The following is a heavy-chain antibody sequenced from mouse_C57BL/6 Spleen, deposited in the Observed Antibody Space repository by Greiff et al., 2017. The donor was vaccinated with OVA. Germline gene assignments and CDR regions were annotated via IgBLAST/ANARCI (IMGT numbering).Heavy chain of an antibody. CDR1: GYSITSGYY. D-gene: IGHD1-1*01. Sequence: EVQLMESGPGLVKPSQSLSLTCSVTGYSITSGYYWNWIRQFPGNKLEWMGYISYDGSNNYNPSLKNRISITRDTSKNQFFLKLNSVTTEDTATYYCAREAPYYGSSPWFAYWGQGTLVTVSA. CDR3: AREAPYYGSSPWFAY. CDR2: ISYDGSN. V-gene: IGHV3-6*01. J-gene: IGHJ3*01.